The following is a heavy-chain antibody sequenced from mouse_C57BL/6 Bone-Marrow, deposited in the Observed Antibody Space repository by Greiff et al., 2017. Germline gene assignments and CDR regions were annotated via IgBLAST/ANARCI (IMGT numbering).Heavy chain of an antibody. Sequence: VQLQESGAELVRPGASVKLSCKASGYTFTSYGIRWVKQRTGQGLEWLGEINPRSGNTHYNEKFKGKATLTADKSSSTEYMELRSLTSEDSAVYCCARFWYDVGYFDNWGQGNTLTISS. CDR2: INPRSGNT. CDR3: ARFWYDVGYFDN. CDR1: GYTFTSYG. J-gene: IGHJ2*01. D-gene: IGHD2-14*01. V-gene: IGHV1-81*01.